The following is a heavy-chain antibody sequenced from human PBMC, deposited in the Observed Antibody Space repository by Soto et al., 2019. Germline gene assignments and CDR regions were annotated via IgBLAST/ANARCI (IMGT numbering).Heavy chain of an antibody. CDR3: ARDRLWDYGEYGIDY. Sequence: GASVKVSCKACGYTFTSYGISWVRQAPGQGLEWMGWISAYNGNTNYAQKLQGRVTMTTDTSTSTAYMELRSLRSDDTAVYYCARDRLWDYGEYGIDYWGQGTLVTVSS. CDR1: GYTFTSYG. CDR2: ISAYNGNT. J-gene: IGHJ4*02. D-gene: IGHD4-17*01. V-gene: IGHV1-18*01.